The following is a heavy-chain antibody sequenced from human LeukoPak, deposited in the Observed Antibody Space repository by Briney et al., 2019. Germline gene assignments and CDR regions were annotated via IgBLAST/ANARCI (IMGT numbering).Heavy chain of an antibody. D-gene: IGHD1-7*01. Sequence: PSETLSLTCAVYGGSFSGYYWSWIRQPPGKGLEWIGEINHSGSTNYNPSLKSRVTISVDTSKNQFSLKLSSVTAADTAVYYCARDFFAGTIYYYYYYMDVWGKGTTVTVSS. J-gene: IGHJ6*03. V-gene: IGHV4-34*01. CDR1: GGSFSGYY. CDR3: ARDFFAGTIYYYYYYMDV. CDR2: INHSGST.